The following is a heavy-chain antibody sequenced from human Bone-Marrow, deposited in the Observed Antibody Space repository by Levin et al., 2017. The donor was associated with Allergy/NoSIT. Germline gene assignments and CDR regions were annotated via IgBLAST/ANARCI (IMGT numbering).Heavy chain of an antibody. CDR1: GFTLSSYY. J-gene: IGHJ6*02. Sequence: GGSLRLSCGASGFTLSSYYMSWIRQAPGKGLEWVSSISSSGATTYYADSVKGRFIISRDNAKKSLFLQMNTLTAGDTAVYYCARVPPWFGEDTNYGMDVCGQGTTFTVSS. CDR3: ARVPPWFGEDTNYGMDV. V-gene: IGHV3-11*01. D-gene: IGHD3-10*01. CDR2: ISSSGATT.